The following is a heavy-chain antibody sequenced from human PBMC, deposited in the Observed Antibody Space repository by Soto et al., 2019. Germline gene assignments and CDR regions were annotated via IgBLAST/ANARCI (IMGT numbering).Heavy chain of an antibody. D-gene: IGHD3-3*01. Sequence: EVQLVESGGGLVQPGRSLRLSCAASGFIFNDYAIHWVRQAPGKGLEWVSGISWNSGGIDYADSVKGRFTISRDNAKNSLYLQMNSLRTEDTALYYCARNIGRFLTGTAFDIWGHGTMVTVSS. V-gene: IGHV3-9*01. CDR1: GFIFNDYA. CDR2: ISWNSGGI. J-gene: IGHJ3*02. CDR3: ARNIGRFLTGTAFDI.